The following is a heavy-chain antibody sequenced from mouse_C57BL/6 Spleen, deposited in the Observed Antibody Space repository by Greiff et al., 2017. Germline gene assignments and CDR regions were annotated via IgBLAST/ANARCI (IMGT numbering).Heavy chain of an antibody. V-gene: IGHV1-81*01. CDR1: GYTFTSYG. J-gene: IGHJ2*01. CDR3: APRTAQATFDY. Sequence: QVHVKQSGAELARPGASVKLSCKASGYTFTSYGISWVKQRTGQGLEWIGEIYPRSGNTYYNEKFKGKATLTADKSSSTAYMELRSLTSEDSAVYFCAPRTAQATFDYWGQGTTLTVSS. D-gene: IGHD3-2*02. CDR2: IYPRSGNT.